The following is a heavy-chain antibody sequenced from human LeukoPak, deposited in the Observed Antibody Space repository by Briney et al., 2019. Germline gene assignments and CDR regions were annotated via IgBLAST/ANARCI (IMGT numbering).Heavy chain of an antibody. V-gene: IGHV4-59*01. D-gene: IGHD3-10*01. Sequence: SETLSLTCTVSAGSISLYNTYYWNWIRQSPGKGLEWIGYIYYSGSTSYNPSLKSRVTISVDTFRNQFSLKLTSVTAADTAIYYCAKSDYYGASDYWGQGTLVTVST. CDR2: IYYSGST. CDR3: AKSDYYGASDY. J-gene: IGHJ4*02. CDR1: AGSISLYNTYY.